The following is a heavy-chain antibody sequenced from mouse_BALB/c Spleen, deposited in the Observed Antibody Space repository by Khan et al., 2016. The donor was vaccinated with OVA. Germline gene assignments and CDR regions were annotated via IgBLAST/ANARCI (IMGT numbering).Heavy chain of an antibody. V-gene: IGHV5-12-1*01. Sequence: EVQLVESGGGLVKPGGSLKLSCAASGFAFSSYDMSWVRQTPEKRLEWVAYISSGGGSTYYPDTVKGRFTISRDNAKNTLYLQMSSLKSEDTAMYYCARHDVTTGTWFAYWGQGTLVTVSA. CDR3: ARHDVTTGTWFAY. CDR2: ISSGGGST. CDR1: GFAFSSYD. D-gene: IGHD1-1*01. J-gene: IGHJ3*01.